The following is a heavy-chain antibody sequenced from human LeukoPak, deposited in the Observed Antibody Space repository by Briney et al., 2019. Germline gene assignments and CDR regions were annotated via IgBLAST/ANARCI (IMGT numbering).Heavy chain of an antibody. CDR1: GYTFTGYY. CDR3: ARRIFGGVIVSPNDY. Sequence: ASVKVSCKASGYTFTGYYMHWVRQAPGQGLEWMGRINPNSGGTNYAQKFQGRVTMTRDTSISTAYMELSRLRSDDTAVYYCARRIFGGVIVSPNDYWGQGTLVTVSS. CDR2: INPNSGGT. D-gene: IGHD3-16*02. V-gene: IGHV1-2*06. J-gene: IGHJ4*02.